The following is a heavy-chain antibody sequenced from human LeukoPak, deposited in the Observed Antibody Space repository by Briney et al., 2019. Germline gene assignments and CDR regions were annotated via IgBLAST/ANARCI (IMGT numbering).Heavy chain of an antibody. V-gene: IGHV3-21*01. CDR2: ISRNSRHV. Sequence: NPGGSLRLSCAASGFTFRDYSMNWVRQAPGKGLEWVSSISRNSRHVYYGGSVWGRFTISRDDARNFLFLEMNSLRAEDTAVYYCAKAPLPDGGNFDYWGQGTLVTVSS. CDR1: GFTFRDYS. J-gene: IGHJ4*02. CDR3: AKAPLPDGGNFDY. D-gene: IGHD2-15*01.